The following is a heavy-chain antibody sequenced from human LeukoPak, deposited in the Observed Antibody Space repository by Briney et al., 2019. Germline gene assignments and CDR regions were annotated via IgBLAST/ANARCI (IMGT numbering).Heavy chain of an antibody. Sequence: SETLSLTCAVYGGSFSGYYWSWIRQPPGKGLEWIGGINHSGSTNYNPSLKSRVTISVDTSKNQFSLKLSSVTAADTAVYYCASGYSYVRDAFDIWGQGTMVTVSS. CDR3: ASGYSYVRDAFDI. CDR2: INHSGST. CDR1: GGSFSGYY. V-gene: IGHV4-34*01. J-gene: IGHJ3*02. D-gene: IGHD5-18*01.